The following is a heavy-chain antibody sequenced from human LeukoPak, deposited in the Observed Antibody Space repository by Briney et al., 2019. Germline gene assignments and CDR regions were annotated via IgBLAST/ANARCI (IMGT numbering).Heavy chain of an antibody. CDR1: GFTFSSYS. V-gene: IGHV3-21*01. CDR2: ISSSSSYI. Sequence: GGSLRLSCAASGFTFSSYSMNWVRQAPGKGLEWVSSISSSSSYIYYADSEKGRFTISRDNAKNSLYLQMNSLRAEDTAVYYCARDSPVQLGHNWFDPWGQGTLVTVSS. D-gene: IGHD2-2*01. J-gene: IGHJ5*02. CDR3: ARDSPVQLGHNWFDP.